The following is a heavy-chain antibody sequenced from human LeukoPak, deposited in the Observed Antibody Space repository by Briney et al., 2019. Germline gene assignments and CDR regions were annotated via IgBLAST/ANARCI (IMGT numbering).Heavy chain of an antibody. Sequence: GASVKVSCKASGYTFTGYYMHWVRQAPGQGLEWMGWINPNSGGTNYAQKFQGRVTMTRDTSISTAYMELSRLRSDDTAVYYCARGRVGATPTLDYWGQGTLVTVSS. D-gene: IGHD1-26*01. V-gene: IGHV1-2*02. CDR3: ARGRVGATPTLDY. CDR2: INPNSGGT. J-gene: IGHJ4*02. CDR1: GYTFTGYY.